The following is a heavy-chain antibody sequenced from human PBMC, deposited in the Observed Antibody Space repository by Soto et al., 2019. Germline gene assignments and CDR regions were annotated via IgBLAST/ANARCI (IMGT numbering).Heavy chain of an antibody. CDR1: GFTFSSYA. J-gene: IGHJ6*02. V-gene: IGHV3-23*01. Sequence: GGSLRLSCAASGFTFSSYAMSWVRQAPGKGLEWVSAISGSGGSTYYADSVKGRFTISRDNSKNTLYLQMNSLRAEDTAVYXCATAWGIAVAGTDMDVWGQGTTVTVSS. CDR3: ATAWGIAVAGTDMDV. CDR2: ISGSGGST. D-gene: IGHD6-19*01.